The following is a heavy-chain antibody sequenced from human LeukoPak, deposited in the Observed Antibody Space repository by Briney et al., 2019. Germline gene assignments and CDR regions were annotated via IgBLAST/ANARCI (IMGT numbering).Heavy chain of an antibody. CDR2: MRSDGTSK. Sequence: GGSLRLSCVASGFSLTTYGILWVRQAPGKGLQWVAFMRSDGTSKYYGDSVEGRFTISRDNSKSTLYLLMNSLSAEDTGIYYCAKDRPIKGGFDPSGEGTPVTVSS. J-gene: IGHJ5*02. CDR1: GFSLTTYG. CDR3: AKDRPIKGGFDP. D-gene: IGHD3-16*01. V-gene: IGHV3-30*02.